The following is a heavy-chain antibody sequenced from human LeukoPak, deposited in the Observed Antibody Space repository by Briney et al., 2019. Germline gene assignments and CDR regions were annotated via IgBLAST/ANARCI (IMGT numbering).Heavy chain of an antibody. Sequence: GGSLRLSCTASGFTFSHYSMNWVRQAPGKGLEWTSYISSSSSTIYYADSVKGRFTISRDNAKNSLYLQINSLRAEDTAVYYCARVVLYSDILTGQNWFDPWGQGTLVTVSS. J-gene: IGHJ5*02. CDR3: ARVVLYSDILTGQNWFDP. V-gene: IGHV3-48*01. CDR2: ISSSSSTI. CDR1: GFTFSHYS. D-gene: IGHD3-9*01.